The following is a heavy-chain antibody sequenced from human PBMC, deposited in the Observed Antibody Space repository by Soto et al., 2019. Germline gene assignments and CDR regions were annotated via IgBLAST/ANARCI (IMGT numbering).Heavy chain of an antibody. D-gene: IGHD5-18*01. CDR2: IYWDDDE. CDR3: AHKPRGYSYHFDY. V-gene: IGHV2-5*02. CDR1: GFSLSTRGVG. Sequence: QITLKESGPTLVKPTQTLTLTCTFSGFSLSTRGVGVGWIRQPPGKDQEWLALIYWDDDEGYSPTLKSRLTITKDTAKTQVFLTMTNMDPVDTATYYCAHKPRGYSYHFDYCGQGTLGTVSS. J-gene: IGHJ4*02.